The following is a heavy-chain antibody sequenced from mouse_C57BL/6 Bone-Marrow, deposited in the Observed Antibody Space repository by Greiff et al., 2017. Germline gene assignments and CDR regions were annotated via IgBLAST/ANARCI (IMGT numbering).Heavy chain of an antibody. V-gene: IGHV5-17*01. Sequence: EVKVVESGGGLVKPGGSLKLSCAASGFTFSDYGMHWVRQAPEKGLEWVAYISSGSSTIYYADTVKGRFTISRDNAKNTLFLQMTSLRSEDTAMYYCAREDDDHAMDYWGQGTSVTVSS. J-gene: IGHJ4*01. CDR3: AREDDDHAMDY. D-gene: IGHD2-3*01. CDR1: GFTFSDYG. CDR2: ISSGSSTI.